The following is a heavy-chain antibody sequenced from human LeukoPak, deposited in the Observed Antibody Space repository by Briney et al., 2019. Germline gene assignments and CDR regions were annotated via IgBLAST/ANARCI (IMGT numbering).Heavy chain of an antibody. D-gene: IGHD3-22*01. V-gene: IGHV1-2*02. Sequence: ALVKVSCKASGYTFTGYYMHWVRHAPGQGLEWMGWINPNTGGTNYAQKFQGRVTMTRDTSINTAYMELSRLRSDDTAVYYCAAYDSSGYFPDDAFDFWGQGTMVAVAS. CDR3: AAYDSSGYFPDDAFDF. J-gene: IGHJ3*01. CDR1: GYTFTGYY. CDR2: INPNTGGT.